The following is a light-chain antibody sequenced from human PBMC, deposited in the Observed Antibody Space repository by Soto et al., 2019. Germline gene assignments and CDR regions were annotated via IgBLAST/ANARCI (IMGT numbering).Light chain of an antibody. Sequence: DIQMTQSPSSLSASIGERVTLTCRASQRIGTNLNWYQQRPGKAPKLLIYAVSSLQSGVSSRFSGSGSGTDFTLSINSLQREDFATYYCQQTYSWTFGRGTKVDIK. CDR3: QQTYSWT. CDR2: AVS. V-gene: IGKV1-39*01. J-gene: IGKJ1*01. CDR1: QRIGTN.